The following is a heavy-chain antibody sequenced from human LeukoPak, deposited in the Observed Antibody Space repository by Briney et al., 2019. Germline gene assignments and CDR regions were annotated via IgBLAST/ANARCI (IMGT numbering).Heavy chain of an antibody. CDR1: GFTFSSYE. D-gene: IGHD3-10*01. CDR3: ARERAGSRRFDY. J-gene: IGHJ4*02. CDR2: ISSSGSTI. V-gene: IGHV3-48*03. Sequence: GGSLGLSCAASGFTFSSYEMNWVRQAPGKGLEWVSYISSSGSTIYYADSVKGRFTISRDNAKNSLYLQMNSLRAEDTAVYYCARERAGSRRFDYWGQGTLVTVPS.